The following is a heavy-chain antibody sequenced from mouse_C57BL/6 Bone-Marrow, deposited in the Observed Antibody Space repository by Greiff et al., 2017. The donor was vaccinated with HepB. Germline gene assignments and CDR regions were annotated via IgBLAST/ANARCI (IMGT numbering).Heavy chain of an antibody. V-gene: IGHV1-50*01. J-gene: IGHJ3*01. CDR2: FDPSDSYT. Sequence: QVQLQQPGAELVKPGASVKLSCKASGYTFTSYWMQGVNQRPGQGLEWIGEFDPSDSYTNYNQKFKGKATLTVDTSSSTAYMQLSSLTSEDSAVYYCARWGYYYGSSLWFAYWGQGTLVTVSA. CDR1: GYTFTSYW. CDR3: ARWGYYYGSSLWFAY. D-gene: IGHD1-1*01.